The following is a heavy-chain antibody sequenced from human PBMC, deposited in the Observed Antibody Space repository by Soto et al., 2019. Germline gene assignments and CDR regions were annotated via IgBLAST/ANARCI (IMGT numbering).Heavy chain of an antibody. CDR1: GGSLSGYY. Sequence: QVQLQQWGAGLLKPSETLSLNCAVTGGSLSGYYWSWIRQPPGKGLEWIGEVKDGGHTNYSPSLWCXXPXSXXPTHIRFSLRLNFVPGADTGVYYCARGQEDVVVTNWHQGSQVTGSS. CDR3: ARGQEDVVVTN. V-gene: IGHV4-34*01. D-gene: IGHD3-3*01. CDR2: VKDGGHT. J-gene: IGHJ1*01.